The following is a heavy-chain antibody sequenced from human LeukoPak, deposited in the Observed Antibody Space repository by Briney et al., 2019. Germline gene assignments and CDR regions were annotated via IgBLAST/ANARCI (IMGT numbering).Heavy chain of an antibody. D-gene: IGHD2-15*01. Sequence: GGSLRLSCAASGFTFTSYAMHWVRQAQGKGLEWVAVMSYDGSNKYYADSVKGRFTISRDNSKNTLYLQMNSLRAEDTAVYYCARGGVVIAASPFWHWGQGTLVTVSS. CDR3: ARGGVVIAASPFWH. CDR1: GFTFTSYA. V-gene: IGHV3-30*04. J-gene: IGHJ1*01. CDR2: MSYDGSNK.